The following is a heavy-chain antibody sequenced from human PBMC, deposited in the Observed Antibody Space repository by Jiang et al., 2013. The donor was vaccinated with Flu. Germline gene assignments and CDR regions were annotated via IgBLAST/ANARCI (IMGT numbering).Heavy chain of an antibody. Sequence: VQLLESGGGLVQPGGSLRLSCAASGFTFSSYAMNWVRQAPGKGLEWVSTISAGGGSTYYADSVKGRFTISRDNSKNTLYLQMNSLRAEDTAVYYCAKDSGDYLDWYFDLWGRGTLVTVSS. V-gene: IGHV3-23*01. CDR3: AKDSGDYLDWYFDL. J-gene: IGHJ2*01. CDR1: GFTFSSYA. CDR2: ISAGGGST. D-gene: IGHD4-17*01.